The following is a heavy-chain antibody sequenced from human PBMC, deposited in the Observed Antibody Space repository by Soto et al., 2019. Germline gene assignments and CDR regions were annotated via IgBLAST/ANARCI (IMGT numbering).Heavy chain of an antibody. CDR1: GGTFSSYA. J-gene: IGHJ6*02. CDR3: ARANVGATFVHYYYGMDV. V-gene: IGHV1-69*12. Sequence: QVQLVQSGPEVKKPGSSVKVSCKASGGTFSSYAISWVRQAPGQGLEWMGGIVPIFGTPNYAQKFQGRVTITADESTSTAYMELSGLRSEDTALYYCARANVGATFVHYYYGMDVWGQGTTVTVSS. CDR2: IVPIFGTP.